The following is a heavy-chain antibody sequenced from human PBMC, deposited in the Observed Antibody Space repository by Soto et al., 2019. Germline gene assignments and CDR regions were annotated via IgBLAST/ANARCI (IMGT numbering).Heavy chain of an antibody. CDR1: GYTFTGYY. V-gene: IGHV1-2*02. J-gene: IGHJ6*02. D-gene: IGHD6-6*01. CDR3: ARYSRKYSSSSEGPLYYYYGMDV. Sequence: ASVKVSCKASGYTFTGYYMHWVRQAPGQGLEWMGWINPNSGGTNYAQKFQGRVTMTRDTSISTAYMELSRLRSDDTAVYYCARYSRKYSSSSEGPLYYYYGMDVWGQGTTVTVSS. CDR2: INPNSGGT.